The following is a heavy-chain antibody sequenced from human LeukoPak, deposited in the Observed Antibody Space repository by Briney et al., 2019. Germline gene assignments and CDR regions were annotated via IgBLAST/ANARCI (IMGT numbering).Heavy chain of an antibody. J-gene: IGHJ4*02. Sequence: GASVKVSCKASGGTFSSYAISWVRQAPGQGLEWMGRIIPILGIANYAQKFQGRVTITADKSTSTAYMELSSLRSEDTAVYYCARDEGNGSGSGADFDYWGQGTLVTVSS. D-gene: IGHD3-10*01. CDR1: GGTFSSYA. CDR3: ARDEGNGSGSGADFDY. CDR2: IIPILGIA. V-gene: IGHV1-69*04.